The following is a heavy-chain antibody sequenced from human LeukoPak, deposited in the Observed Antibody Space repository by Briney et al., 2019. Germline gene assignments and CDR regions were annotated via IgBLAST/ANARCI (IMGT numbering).Heavy chain of an antibody. D-gene: IGHD3-22*01. CDR2: IYSGGST. J-gene: IGHJ4*02. Sequence: GGSLRLSCAASGLTVSSNYMSWVRQAPGKGLEWVSVIYSGGSTYYADSVKGRFTISRDNSKNTLYLQMNSLRAEDTAVYYCAGAYYYDSSGPDYWGQGTLVTVSS. CDR1: GLTVSSNY. V-gene: IGHV3-53*01. CDR3: AGAYYYDSSGPDY.